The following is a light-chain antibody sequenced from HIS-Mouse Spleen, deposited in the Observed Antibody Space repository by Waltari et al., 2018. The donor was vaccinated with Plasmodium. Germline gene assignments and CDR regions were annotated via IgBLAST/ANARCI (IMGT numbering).Light chain of an antibody. Sequence: QSALTQPASVSGSPGQSITISCTGTSSDVGSSNLVSWYQQHPGKAPKPRIYEGSKRPSGVSNRFSGSKSGNTASLTSSGLQAEDEADYYCCSYAGSSTFVFGGGTKLTVL. CDR3: CSYAGSSTFV. V-gene: IGLV2-23*03. CDR1: SSDVGSSNL. J-gene: IGLJ3*02. CDR2: EGS.